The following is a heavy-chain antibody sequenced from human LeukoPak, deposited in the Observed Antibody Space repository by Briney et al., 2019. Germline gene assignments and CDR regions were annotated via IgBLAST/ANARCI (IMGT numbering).Heavy chain of an antibody. CDR1: SGSISSSYNY. V-gene: IGHV4-30-4*08. J-gene: IGHJ4*02. CDR2: IDGTAST. CDR3: ARVVAADYYDSSVSIDY. D-gene: IGHD3-22*01. Sequence: SQTLCLTCAVSSGSISSSYNYWGWLRQPPGKGRESVMYIDGTASTYYNSTVQCRVTISVDTAKDQFSLKLSPVTAADTAVYFCARVVAADYYDSSVSIDYWGQGTLVTVSS.